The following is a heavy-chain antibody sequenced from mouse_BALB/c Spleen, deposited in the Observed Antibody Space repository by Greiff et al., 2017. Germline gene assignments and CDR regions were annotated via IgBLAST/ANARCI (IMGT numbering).Heavy chain of an antibody. J-gene: IGHJ2*02. D-gene: IGHD1-2*01. Sequence: QVQLQQSGAELVRPGSSVKISCKASGYAFSSYGMNWVKQRPGQGLEWIGQIYTGDGDTNYNGKFKGKATLTADKSSSTAYMQLSSLTSEDSAVYFCARKGDGYVPLDYWGQGTSLTVSS. CDR2: IYTGDGDT. CDR3: ARKGDGYVPLDY. V-gene: IGHV1-80*01. CDR1: GYAFSSYG.